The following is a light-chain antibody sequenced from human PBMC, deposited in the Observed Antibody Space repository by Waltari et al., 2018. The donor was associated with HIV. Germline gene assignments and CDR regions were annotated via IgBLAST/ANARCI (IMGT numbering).Light chain of an antibody. V-gene: IGLV1-40*01. CDR2: GNS. J-gene: IGLJ2*01. CDR3: QSYDSSLSVHVV. CDR1: SSNIGAGYD. Sequence: QSVLTQPPSVSGAPGQRVTISCTGSSSNIGAGYDVHWYQQLPGTAPKLLIYGNSSRPSGVPDRFCGSKAGTAASLAITGLQAEDEADYYCQSYDSSLSVHVVFGGGTKLTVL.